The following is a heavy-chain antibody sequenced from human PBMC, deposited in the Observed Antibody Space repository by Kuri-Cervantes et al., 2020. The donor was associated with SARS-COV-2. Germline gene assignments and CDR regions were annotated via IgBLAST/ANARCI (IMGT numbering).Heavy chain of an antibody. CDR1: GYSFTSYW. V-gene: IGHV5-51*01. Sequence: GESLKISCKGSGYSFTSYWIGWVRQMPGKGLEWMGIIYPGDSDTRYSPSFQGQVTISADKSSSTAYLQWSSLKASDTAMYYCATSGKEEWELLGFDYWGQGTLVTVSS. D-gene: IGHD1-26*01. CDR2: IYPGDSDT. CDR3: ATSGKEEWELLGFDY. J-gene: IGHJ4*02.